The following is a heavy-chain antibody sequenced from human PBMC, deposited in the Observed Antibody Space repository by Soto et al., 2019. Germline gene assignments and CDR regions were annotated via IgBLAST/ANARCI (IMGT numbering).Heavy chain of an antibody. J-gene: IGHJ4*02. CDR3: ISVFEY. CDR2: CDGVGTGT. CDR1: GFAFTNYG. V-gene: IGHV3-74*01. Sequence: EALKLSCESGGFAFTNYGMHRVPQVPMEGLVWVSRCDGVGTGTSDSDSVRGRFTITRDNAENTFDLQMNRLSTEDTAVYYCISVFEYWDKGTPVTVSS.